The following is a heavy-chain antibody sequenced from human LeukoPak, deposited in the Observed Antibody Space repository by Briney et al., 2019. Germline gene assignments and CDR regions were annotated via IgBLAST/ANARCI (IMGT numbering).Heavy chain of an antibody. CDR2: IYYSGST. CDR1: GGSISSYY. D-gene: IGHD1-26*01. Sequence: SETLSLTCTVSGGSISSYYWSWIRQPPGKGLEWIGYIYYSGSTYYNPSLKSRVTISVDTSKNQFSLKLNSVTAADTAVYYCARDRGYYVFDYWGQGILVTVSS. V-gene: IGHV4-59*12. J-gene: IGHJ4*02. CDR3: ARDRGYYVFDY.